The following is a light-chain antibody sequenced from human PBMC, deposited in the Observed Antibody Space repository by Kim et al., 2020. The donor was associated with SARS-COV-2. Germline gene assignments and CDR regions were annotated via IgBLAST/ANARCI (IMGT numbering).Light chain of an antibody. CDR3: SSFTTSRTLL. J-gene: IGLJ2*01. CDR2: DVT. Sequence: QSALTQPASVSGSPGQSITISCTGTSSDIGGYNYVSWYQQHPGKVPKLMIHDVTKRPSVVSNRFAGSKSGNTASLTSSGLQAEDEADYYCSSFTTSRTLLFGGGTQLTVL. V-gene: IGLV2-14*03. CDR1: SSDIGGYNY.